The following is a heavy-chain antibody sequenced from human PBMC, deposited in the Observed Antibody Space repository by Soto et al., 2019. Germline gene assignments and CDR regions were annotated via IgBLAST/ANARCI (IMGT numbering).Heavy chain of an antibody. CDR1: GYTFTSYA. V-gene: IGHV1-3*01. Sequence: ASVKVSCKASGYTFTSYAMHWVRQAPGQRLEWMGWINAGNGNTKYSQKFQGRVTITRDTSASTAYMELSSLRSEDTAVYYCAREGGSGWYYGDYWGQGTLVTVSS. CDR3: AREGGSGWYYGDY. D-gene: IGHD6-19*01. J-gene: IGHJ4*02. CDR2: INAGNGNT.